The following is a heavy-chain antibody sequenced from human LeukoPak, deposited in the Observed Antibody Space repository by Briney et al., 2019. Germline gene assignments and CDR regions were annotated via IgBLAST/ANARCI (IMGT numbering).Heavy chain of an antibody. D-gene: IGHD3-10*01. CDR2: IYYSGST. J-gene: IGHJ5*02. CDR3: AGDGTPLWFGDPVSWSDP. V-gene: IGHV4-39*07. CDR1: GGSISSSSYY. Sequence: PSETLSLTCTVSGGSISSSSYYWGWIRQPPGKGLEWIGSIYYSGSTYYNPSLKSRVTISVDTSKNQFSLKLSSVTAADTAVYYCAGDGTPLWFGDPVSWSDPWGQGTLVTVSS.